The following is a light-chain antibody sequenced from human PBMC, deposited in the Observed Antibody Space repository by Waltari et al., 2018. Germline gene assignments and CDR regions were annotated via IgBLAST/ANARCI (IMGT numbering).Light chain of an antibody. Sequence: EIVMTQPPATLSVSPGERATLSCRASQSVSSNLAWYQQKPGQPPSLPIYGASTRATGIPARFSSSGSGTEFTLTISSLQSEDFAVYYCQQYNNWPPQFTFGPGTKVDIK. CDR2: GAS. CDR1: QSVSSN. V-gene: IGKV3-15*01. J-gene: IGKJ3*01. CDR3: QQYNNWPPQFT.